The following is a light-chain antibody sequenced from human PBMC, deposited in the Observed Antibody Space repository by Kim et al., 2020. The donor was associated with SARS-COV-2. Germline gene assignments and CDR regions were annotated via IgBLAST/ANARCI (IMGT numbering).Light chain of an antibody. CDR3: LQRSNWPIFT. V-gene: IGKV3-11*01. CDR1: QSVGLQ. CDR2: DTS. Sequence: ILLTQSPVTLSSSPGERATLSCRASQSVGLQVSWYQHKPGQAPRPLIYDTSNRATGIPARFSGSGSGTDFTLTITSLEPEDFAVYYCLQRSNWPIFTFGPGTKVDIK. J-gene: IGKJ3*01.